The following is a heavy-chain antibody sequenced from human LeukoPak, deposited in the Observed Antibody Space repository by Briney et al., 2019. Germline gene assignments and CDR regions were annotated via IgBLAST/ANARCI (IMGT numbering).Heavy chain of an antibody. CDR1: GGSIGSSSYF. V-gene: IGHV4-39*01. Sequence: SETLSLTCTVSGGSIGSSSYFCGWIRQPPGKGLEWIGSIDYSGSTYYNPSLKSRVTISVDTSKNQFSLKLSSVTAADTAVYYCARLSPRCCDYWGQGTLVTVSS. CDR2: IDYSGST. CDR3: ARLSPRCCDY. D-gene: IGHD4/OR15-4a*01. J-gene: IGHJ4*02.